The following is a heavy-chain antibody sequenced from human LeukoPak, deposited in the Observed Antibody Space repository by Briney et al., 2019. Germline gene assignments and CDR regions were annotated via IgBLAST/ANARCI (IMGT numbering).Heavy chain of an antibody. J-gene: IGHJ4*02. D-gene: IGHD5-24*01. CDR1: GGSISSYY. Sequence: SETLSLACTVSGGSISSYYWSWIRQPPGKGLEWIGYIYYSGSTNYNPSLKSRVTISVDTSKNQFSLKLSSVTAADTAVYYCARGRDGYNFLNRGEYYYFDYWGQGTLVTVSS. CDR2: IYYSGST. V-gene: IGHV4-59*01. CDR3: ARGRDGYNFLNRGEYYYFDY.